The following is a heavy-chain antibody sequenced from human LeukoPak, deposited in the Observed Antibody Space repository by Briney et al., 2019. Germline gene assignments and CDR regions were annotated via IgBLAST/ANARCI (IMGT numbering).Heavy chain of an antibody. V-gene: IGHV4-59*08. Sequence: PSETLSLTCTVSGGSIGSYYWSRIRQSPGEGLEWIAYISYGGTTMYNLSLKSRVAISVDPSKNQASLNLSSVTAADTAVYYCARHENDVVVVPGRPFVSWGQGTLVIVSS. CDR1: GGSIGSYY. CDR3: ARHENDVVVVPGRPFVS. J-gene: IGHJ5*01. D-gene: IGHD2-2*01. CDR2: ISYGGTT.